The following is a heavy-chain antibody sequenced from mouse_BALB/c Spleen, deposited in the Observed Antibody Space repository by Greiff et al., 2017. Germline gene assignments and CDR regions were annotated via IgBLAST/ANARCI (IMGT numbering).Heavy chain of an antibody. J-gene: IGHJ4*01. V-gene: IGHV1S29*02. CDR1: GYTFTDYN. Sequence: VHVKQSGPELVKPGASVKISCKASGYTFTDYNMHWVKQSHGKSLEWIGYIYPYNGGTGYNQKFKSKATLTVDNSSSTAYMELRSLTSEDSAVYYCAKYGNVYYAMDYWGQGTSVTVSS. CDR3: AKYGNVYYAMDY. CDR2: IYPYNGGT. D-gene: IGHD2-10*02.